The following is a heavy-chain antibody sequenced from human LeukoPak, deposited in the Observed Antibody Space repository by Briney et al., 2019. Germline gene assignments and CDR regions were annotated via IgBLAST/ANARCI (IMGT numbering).Heavy chain of an antibody. V-gene: IGHV1-8*01. Sequence: ASVKVSCKASGYTFTSYDINWVRQATGQGLEWTGWLNPNNGNTGYAQKFQGRVAMTGNTYTTTAYMELTGLSSEDTAVYYCARGSLWLGEFDFFDIWGLGTAVTVSS. CDR2: LNPNNGNT. CDR3: ARGSLWLGEFDFFDI. J-gene: IGHJ3*02. CDR1: GYTFTSYD. D-gene: IGHD3-10*01.